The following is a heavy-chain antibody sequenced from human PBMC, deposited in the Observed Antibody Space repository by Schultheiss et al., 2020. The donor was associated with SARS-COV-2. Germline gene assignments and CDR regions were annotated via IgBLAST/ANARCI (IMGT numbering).Heavy chain of an antibody. CDR2: ISYDGSNK. V-gene: IGHV3-30*18. CDR3: AKVAQYSSSWYTDYYYYYGMDV. D-gene: IGHD6-13*01. CDR1: GFTVSSNY. Sequence: GGSLRLSCAASGFTVSSNYMSWVRQAPGKGLEWVAVISYDGSNKYYADSVKGRFTISRDNSKNTLYLQMNSLRAEDTAVYYCAKVAQYSSSWYTDYYYYYGMDVWGQGTPVTVSS. J-gene: IGHJ6*02.